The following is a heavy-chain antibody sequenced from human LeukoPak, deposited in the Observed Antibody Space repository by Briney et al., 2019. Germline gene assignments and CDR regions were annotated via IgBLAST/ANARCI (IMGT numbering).Heavy chain of an antibody. CDR3: ARSRRYSSSWGYFYYGMDV. J-gene: IGHJ6*02. D-gene: IGHD6-13*01. CDR1: GGSISSYP. CDR2: IYYSADT. V-gene: IGHV4-59*01. Sequence: NPSETLSLTCTVSGGSISSYPWSWIRQPPGKGLEWIGYIYYSADTNYNPSRKSRITISVGTSKNQFSLNLTSVTAADTAVYYCARSRRYSSSWGYFYYGMDVWGQGTRVTVSS.